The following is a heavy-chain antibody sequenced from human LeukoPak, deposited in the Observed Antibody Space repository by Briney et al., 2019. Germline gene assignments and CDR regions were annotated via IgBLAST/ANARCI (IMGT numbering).Heavy chain of an antibody. Sequence: PGGSLRLSCAASGFTFSNFGMHWVRPAPGEGLEWVAVIWHDGRNQHYADSVKGRFTISRDNSKGTLYLQMNSLRVEDTAVYYCARQTGTYDLDYWGQGTLVTVSS. CDR3: ARQTGTYDLDY. J-gene: IGHJ4*02. D-gene: IGHD3-10*01. CDR1: GFTFSNFG. V-gene: IGHV3-33*01. CDR2: IWHDGRNQ.